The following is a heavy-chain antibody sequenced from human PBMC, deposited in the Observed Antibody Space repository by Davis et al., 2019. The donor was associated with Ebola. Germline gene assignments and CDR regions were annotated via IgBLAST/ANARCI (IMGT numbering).Heavy chain of an antibody. CDR1: GGSITNTNYY. CDR2: IYYSGSI. V-gene: IGHV4-39*07. CDR3: ARATVNQYFSSTSCLPYYYYYGMDV. J-gene: IGHJ6*02. Sequence: SETLSLTCTVSGGSITNTNYYWGWIRQPPGKGLEWIGTIYYSGSINYNPSLKSRVTISVDTSKNQFSLKLSSVTAADTAVYYCARATVNQYFSSTSCLPYYYYYGMDVWGQGTTVTVSS. D-gene: IGHD2-2*01.